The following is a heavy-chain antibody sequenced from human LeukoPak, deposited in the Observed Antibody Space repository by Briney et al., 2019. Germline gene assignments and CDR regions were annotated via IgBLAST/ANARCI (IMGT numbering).Heavy chain of an antibody. Sequence: SETLSLTCTVSGGSISRYYWSWIRQPPGKGLEWIGYIYYSGSTNYNPSLKSRVTISVDTSKNQFSLKLSSVTAADTAVYYCARLSITMVRGKNWFDPWGQGTLVTVSS. D-gene: IGHD3-10*01. CDR1: GGSISRYY. CDR2: IYYSGST. CDR3: ARLSITMVRGKNWFDP. J-gene: IGHJ5*02. V-gene: IGHV4-59*01.